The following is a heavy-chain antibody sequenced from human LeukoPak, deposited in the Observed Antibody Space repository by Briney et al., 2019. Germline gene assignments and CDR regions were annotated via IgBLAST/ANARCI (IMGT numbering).Heavy chain of an antibody. CDR2: IHTSGTT. Sequence: SETLSLTCSVSGGSISSSYWNWVRRPAGKGLEWIGRIHTSGTTNYNPSLKSRVTVSVDTSKNQFSLKLTSVTAADTAVYYCARVTGYMIEDYFDYWGQGTLVTVSS. D-gene: IGHD3-22*01. V-gene: IGHV4-4*07. CDR1: GGSISSSY. CDR3: ARVTGYMIEDYFDY. J-gene: IGHJ4*02.